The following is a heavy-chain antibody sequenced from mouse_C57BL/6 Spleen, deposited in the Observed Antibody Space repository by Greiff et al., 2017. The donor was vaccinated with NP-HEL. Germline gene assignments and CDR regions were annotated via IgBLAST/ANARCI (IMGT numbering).Heavy chain of an antibody. CDR2: IWSGGST. CDR1: GFSLTSYG. D-gene: IGHD2-4*01. Sequence: VQLKDSGPGLVQPSQSLSITCTVSGFSLTSYGVHWVRQSPGKGLEWLGVIWSGGSTDYNAAFISRLSISKDNSKSQVFFKMNRLQADDTAIYYCARNGGYYDCSGVAYWGQGTLVTVSA. J-gene: IGHJ3*01. CDR3: ARNGGYYDCSGVAY. V-gene: IGHV2-2*01.